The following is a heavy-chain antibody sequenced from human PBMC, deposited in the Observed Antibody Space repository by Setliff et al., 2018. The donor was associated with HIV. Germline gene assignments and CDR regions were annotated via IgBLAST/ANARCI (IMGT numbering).Heavy chain of an antibody. CDR3: ARRGNLLEGRQLDS. CDR1: GFTFSDYY. J-gene: IGHJ4*02. CDR2: ITGSSSYT. D-gene: IGHD1-1*01. Sequence: PGGSLRLSCAASGFTFSDYYMSWIRQAPGKGLEWVSYITGSSSYTNYADSVKGRFTISRDNSRNTLYLQMNSLRAEDTALYFCARRGNLLEGRQLDSWGQGTLVTVSS. V-gene: IGHV3-11*03.